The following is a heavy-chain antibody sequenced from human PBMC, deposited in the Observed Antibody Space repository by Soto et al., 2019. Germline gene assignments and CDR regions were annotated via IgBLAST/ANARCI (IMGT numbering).Heavy chain of an antibody. CDR1: GGSFSGYY. Sequence: QVQLQQWGAGLLKPSETLSLTCAVYGGSFSGYYWSWIRQPPGKGLEWIGEINHSGSTNYNPSIKSRVTISVDTSKNQFSLKLSSVTAADTAVYYCARGGDYYGSGSYRWFDPWGQGTLVTVSS. D-gene: IGHD3-10*01. V-gene: IGHV4-34*01. CDR2: INHSGST. J-gene: IGHJ5*02. CDR3: ARGGDYYGSGSYRWFDP.